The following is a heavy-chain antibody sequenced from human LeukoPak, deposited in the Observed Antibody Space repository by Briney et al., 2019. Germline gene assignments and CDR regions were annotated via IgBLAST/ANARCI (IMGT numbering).Heavy chain of an antibody. J-gene: IGHJ4*02. CDR2: ISYDGNNK. Sequence: TGGSLRLSCAASGFTFSSYSMNWVRQAPGKGLEWVAVISYDGNNKYYADSVKGQFTISRDNSKNTLYLQMNSLRAEDTAVYYCARDARTIIAVAGTFDDWGQGTLVTVSS. V-gene: IGHV3-30*03. CDR3: ARDARTIIAVAGTFDD. D-gene: IGHD6-19*01. CDR1: GFTFSSYS.